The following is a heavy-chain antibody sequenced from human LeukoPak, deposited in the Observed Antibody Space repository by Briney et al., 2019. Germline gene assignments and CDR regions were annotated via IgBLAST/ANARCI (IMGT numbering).Heavy chain of an antibody. J-gene: IGHJ6*03. D-gene: IGHD1-1*01. CDR3: ARVVQGYYYYYYYMDV. CDR1: GGSISSYY. V-gene: IGHV4-59*01. CDR2: IYYSGST. Sequence: PSETLSLTCTVSGGSISSYYWSWIRQHPGKGLEWIGYIYYSGSTNYNPSLKSRVTISVDTSKNQFSLKLSSVTAADTAVYYCARVVQGYYYYYYYMDVWGKGTTVTVSS.